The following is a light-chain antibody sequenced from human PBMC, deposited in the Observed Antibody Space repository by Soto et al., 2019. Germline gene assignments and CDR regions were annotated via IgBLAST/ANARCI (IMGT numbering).Light chain of an antibody. CDR3: CVYGGSSNYVV. J-gene: IGLJ2*01. Sequence: QSALTQPASVSGSPGQSITISCTGTSSDVGKYNFVSWYRQHPGKGPKLIIFEVTKRHAGVSNRFSGSRSGNTASLTISGLQAEDEADYYCCVYGGSSNYVVFGGGTKFTVL. CDR1: SSDVGKYNF. V-gene: IGLV2-23*02. CDR2: EVT.